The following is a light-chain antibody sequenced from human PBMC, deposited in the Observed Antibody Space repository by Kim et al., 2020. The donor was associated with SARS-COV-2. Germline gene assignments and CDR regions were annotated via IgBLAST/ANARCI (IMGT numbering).Light chain of an antibody. V-gene: IGLV9-49*01. J-gene: IGLJ1*01. CDR2: VGPGGIVG. Sequence: QAVVTQPPSASASLGASVTLTCTLSSGYSNYMVDWFQHRPGKGPRFVMRVGPGGIVGSKGDGIPDRFSVLGSGQNRYLTIKNIQEEDEGDYHCGADHANGNNFVYIFGGGTKVTVL. CDR1: SGYSNYM. CDR3: GADHANGNNFVYI.